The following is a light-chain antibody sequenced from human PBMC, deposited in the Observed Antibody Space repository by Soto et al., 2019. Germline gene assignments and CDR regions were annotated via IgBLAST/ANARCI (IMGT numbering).Light chain of an antibody. V-gene: IGKV3-20*01. J-gene: IGKJ5*01. CDR1: QSVSNSY. Sequence: EIVLTQSPGTLSLSPGERATLSCRASQSVSNSYLAWYQQKPGQAPRVIIYGASSRTTAIPDRFSGSGSGTDFTLTISRLEPEDFAVYYCQQYGSSPITFGQGTRLEIK. CDR2: GAS. CDR3: QQYGSSPIT.